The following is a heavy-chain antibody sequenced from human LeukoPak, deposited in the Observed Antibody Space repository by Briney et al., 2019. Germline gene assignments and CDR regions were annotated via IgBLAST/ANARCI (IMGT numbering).Heavy chain of an antibody. J-gene: IGHJ5*02. CDR1: GFTFRNYA. D-gene: IGHD2-15*01. Sequence: GGSLRLSCAASGFTFRNYAMHWVRQAPGKGLEWVAIISYDGSNKYYADSVKGRFTISRDNSKNTLYLQMNSLRAEDTAVYYCARDSPRGSTGADPWGQGTLVTVSS. CDR3: ARDSPRGSTGADP. CDR2: ISYDGSNK. V-gene: IGHV3-30-3*01.